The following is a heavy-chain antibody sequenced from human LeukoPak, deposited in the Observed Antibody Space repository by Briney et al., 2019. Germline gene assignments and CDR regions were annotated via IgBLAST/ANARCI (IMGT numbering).Heavy chain of an antibody. J-gene: IGHJ4*02. CDR1: GGSISSYY. CDR3: ANTALRWAYFDY. CDR2: IYYSGST. V-gene: IGHV4-59*01. D-gene: IGHD4-23*01. Sequence: SETLSLXCTVSGGSISSYYWSWIRQPPGKGLEWIGYIYYSGSTNYNPSLKSRVTISVDTSKNQFSLKLSSVTAADTAVYYCANTALRWAYFDYWAREPWSPSPQ.